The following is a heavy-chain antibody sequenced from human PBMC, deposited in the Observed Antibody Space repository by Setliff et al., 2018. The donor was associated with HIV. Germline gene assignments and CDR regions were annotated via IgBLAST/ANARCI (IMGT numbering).Heavy chain of an antibody. CDR2: ISSSSSYI. Sequence: GGSLRLSCAASGFTFSSYSMNWVRQAPGKGLEWVSSISSSSSYIYYADSVKGRFTISRDNAKNSLYLQMNSLTAEDTAVYYCVREVVRTLDYWGQGTLVTVSS. D-gene: IGHD2-15*01. V-gene: IGHV3-21*04. CDR1: GFTFSSYS. CDR3: VREVVRTLDY. J-gene: IGHJ4*02.